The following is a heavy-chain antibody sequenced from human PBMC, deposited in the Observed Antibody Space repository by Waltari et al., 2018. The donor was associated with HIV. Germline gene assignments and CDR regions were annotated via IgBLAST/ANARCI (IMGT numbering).Heavy chain of an antibody. CDR2: IYHSGST. Sequence: QVQLQESGPGLVKPSETLSLTCAVSGYSISSGYYWGWIRQPPGKGLGRIGSIYHSGSTYYNPSLKSRVTISVDTSKNQFSLKLSSVTAADTAVYYCARAALTIFGLYNWFDPWGQGTLVTVSS. J-gene: IGHJ5*02. CDR3: ARAALTIFGLYNWFDP. D-gene: IGHD3-3*01. CDR1: GYSISSGYY. V-gene: IGHV4-38-2*01.